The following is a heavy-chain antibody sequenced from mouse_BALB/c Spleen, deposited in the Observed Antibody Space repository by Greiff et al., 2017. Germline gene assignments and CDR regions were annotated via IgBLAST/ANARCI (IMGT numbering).Heavy chain of an antibody. J-gene: IGHJ4*01. Sequence: DVKLQESGPGLVKPSQSLSLTCSVTGYSITSGYYWNWIRQFPGNKLEWMGYISYDGSNNYNPSLKNRISITRDTSKNQFFLKLNSVTTEDTATYYCARDLDYYAMDYWGQGTSVTVSS. CDR2: ISYDGSN. CDR1: GYSITSGYY. V-gene: IGHV3-6*02. CDR3: ARDLDYYAMDY.